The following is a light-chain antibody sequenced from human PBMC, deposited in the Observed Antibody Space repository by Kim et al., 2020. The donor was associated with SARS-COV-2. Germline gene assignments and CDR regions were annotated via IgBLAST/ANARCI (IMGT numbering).Light chain of an antibody. Sequence: DIVMTQSPDSLAVSLGERATINCKSSQSVLYSSNNKNYLAWYQQKPGQPPKLLIYWASTRESGVPDRFSGSGSGTDFTLTISSLQAEDVAVFYCQQYYSTPRTFGPGTKGDI. J-gene: IGKJ3*01. CDR1: QSVLYSSNNKNY. CDR2: WAS. V-gene: IGKV4-1*01. CDR3: QQYYSTPRT.